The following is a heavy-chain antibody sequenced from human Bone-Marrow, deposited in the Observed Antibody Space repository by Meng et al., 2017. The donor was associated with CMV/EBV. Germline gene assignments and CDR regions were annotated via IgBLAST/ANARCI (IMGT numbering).Heavy chain of an antibody. Sequence: ASVKVSCKASGYTFTSYYMHWVRQAPRQGLEWMGIINPSGGSTSYAQKLQGRVTMTRDTSTSTVYMELSSLRSEDPAVYYCARVLRITMVRGATFDYWGQGTLVTVSA. CDR2: INPSGGST. V-gene: IGHV1-46*01. CDR3: ARVLRITMVRGATFDY. J-gene: IGHJ4*02. D-gene: IGHD3-10*01. CDR1: GYTFTSYY.